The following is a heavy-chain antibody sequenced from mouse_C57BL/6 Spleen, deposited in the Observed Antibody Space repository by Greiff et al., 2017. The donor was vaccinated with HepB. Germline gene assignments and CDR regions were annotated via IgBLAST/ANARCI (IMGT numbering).Heavy chain of an antibody. D-gene: IGHD2-3*01. CDR3: ARDDDCYVWFAY. CDR2: INPNNGGT. CDR1: GYTFTDYN. V-gene: IGHV1-22*01. Sequence: EVQLQQSGPELVKPGASVKMSCKASGYTFTDYNMNWVKQSPGKSLEWIGYINPNNGGTSYNQKFKGKATLTVNKSSSTAYMELSSLTSEDSAVYYCARDDDCYVWFAYWGQGTLLTVSA. J-gene: IGHJ3*01.